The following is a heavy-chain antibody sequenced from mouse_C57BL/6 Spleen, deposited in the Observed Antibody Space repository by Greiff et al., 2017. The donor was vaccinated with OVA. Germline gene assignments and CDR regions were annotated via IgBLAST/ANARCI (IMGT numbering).Heavy chain of an antibody. CDR1: GFTFTDYY. J-gene: IGHJ2*01. CDR2: IRNKANGYTT. CDR3: ARYGRYFAY. V-gene: IGHV7-3*01. Sequence: EVHLVESGGGLVQPGGSLSLSCAASGFTFTDYYMSWVRQPPGKALEWLGFIRNKANGYTTEYSASVKGRFTISRDNSQSILYLQMNALRAEDSATYYCARYGRYFAYWGQGTTLTVSS.